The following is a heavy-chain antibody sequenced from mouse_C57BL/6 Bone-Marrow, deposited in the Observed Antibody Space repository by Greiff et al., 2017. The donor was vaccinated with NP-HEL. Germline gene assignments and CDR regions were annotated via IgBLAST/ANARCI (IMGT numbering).Heavy chain of an antibody. J-gene: IGHJ1*03. CDR2: INPNNGGT. CDR3: ASSREDWYFDV. CDR1: GYTFTDYY. D-gene: IGHD1-1*01. V-gene: IGHV1-26*01. Sequence: VQLQQSGPELVKPGASVKISCKASGYTFTDYYMNWVKQSHGKSLEWIGDINPNNGGTSYNQKFKGKATLTVDKSSSTAYMELRSLTSEDSAVYYCASSREDWYFDVWGTGTTVTVSS.